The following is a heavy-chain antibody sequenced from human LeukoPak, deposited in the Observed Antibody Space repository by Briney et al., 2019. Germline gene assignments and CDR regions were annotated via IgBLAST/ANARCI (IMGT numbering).Heavy chain of an antibody. J-gene: IGHJ6*02. CDR3: ARDREATVTSYYGMDV. V-gene: IGHV1-69*13. CDR2: IIPIFGTA. Sequence: SVKASCKASGGTFSSYAISWVRQAPGQGLEWMGGIIPIFGTANYAQKFQGRVTITADESTSTAYMELSSLRSGDTAVYYCARDREATVTSYYGMDVWGQGTTVTVSS. CDR1: GGTFSSYA. D-gene: IGHD4-17*01.